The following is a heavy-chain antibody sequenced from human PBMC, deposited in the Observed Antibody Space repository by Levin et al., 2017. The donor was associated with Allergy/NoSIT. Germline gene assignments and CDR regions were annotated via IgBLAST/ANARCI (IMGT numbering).Heavy chain of an antibody. CDR3: AREYLHCSGGSCYRPFDY. CDR2: ISSSSSYI. D-gene: IGHD2-15*01. J-gene: IGHJ4*02. V-gene: IGHV3-21*01. Sequence: GGSLRLSCAASGFTFSSYSMNWVRQAPGKGLEWVSSISSSSSYIYYADSVKGRFTISRDNAKNSLYLQMNSLRAEDTAVYYCAREYLHCSGGSCYRPFDYWGQGTLVTVSS. CDR1: GFTFSSYS.